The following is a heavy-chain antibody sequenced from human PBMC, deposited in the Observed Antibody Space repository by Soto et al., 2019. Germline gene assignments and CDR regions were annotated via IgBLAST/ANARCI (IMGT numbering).Heavy chain of an antibody. D-gene: IGHD6-19*01. V-gene: IGHV4-59*01. CDR2: IYYSGST. CDR1: GGSISSYY. CDR3: ARGMSTAWYGTNYGMDV. J-gene: IGHJ6*02. Sequence: PSETLSLTCTVSGGSISSYYWSWIRQPPGKGLEWIGYIYYSGSTNYNPSLKSRVTISVDTSKNQFSLKLTSVTAADTAVYYCARGMSTAWYGTNYGMDVWGQGTTVTVS.